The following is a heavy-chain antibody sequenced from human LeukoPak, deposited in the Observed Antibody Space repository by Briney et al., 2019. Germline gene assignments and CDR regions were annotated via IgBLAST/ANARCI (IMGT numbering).Heavy chain of an antibody. V-gene: IGHV3-21*01. J-gene: IGHJ4*02. Sequence: GGSLRLSCAASGFTFSSYFMNWVRQAPGKGLEWVSSISSSSYIYYAASVKGRFTISRDNAKNSLYLQMNSLRAEDTAVYYCARVNSSSSEGEFWAGLDYWGQGTLVTVPS. CDR3: ARVNSSSSEGEFWAGLDY. CDR1: GFTFSSYF. CDR2: ISSSSYI. D-gene: IGHD6-6*01.